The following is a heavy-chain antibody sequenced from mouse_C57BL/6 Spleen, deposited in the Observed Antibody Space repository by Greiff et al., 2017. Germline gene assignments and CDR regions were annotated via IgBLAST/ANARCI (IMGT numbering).Heavy chain of an antibody. CDR2: INPSSGYT. D-gene: IGHD2-5*01. Sequence: QVQLQQSGADLAKPGASVKLSCTASGYTFTSYWMHWVTQRPGQGLEWIGYINPSSGYTKYNQKFKDKATLTADKSSSTAYMQLSSLTYEDSADYYCARAYYSNLYAMDYWGQGTSLTVSS. CDR1: GYTFTSYW. J-gene: IGHJ4*01. V-gene: IGHV1-7*01. CDR3: ARAYYSNLYAMDY.